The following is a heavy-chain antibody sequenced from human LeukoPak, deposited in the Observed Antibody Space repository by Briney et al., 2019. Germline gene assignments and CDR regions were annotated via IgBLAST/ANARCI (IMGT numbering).Heavy chain of an antibody. CDR3: ARHQSWHDWYFDL. Sequence: SETLSLTCTVSGGSISSYYWSWIRQPPGKGLEWIGYIYYSGSTNYNPSLKSRVTISVDTSKNQFSLKLSSVTAADTAMYYCARHQSWHDWYFDLWGRGTLVTVSS. CDR1: GGSISSYY. V-gene: IGHV4-59*08. J-gene: IGHJ2*01. D-gene: IGHD3-10*01. CDR2: IYYSGST.